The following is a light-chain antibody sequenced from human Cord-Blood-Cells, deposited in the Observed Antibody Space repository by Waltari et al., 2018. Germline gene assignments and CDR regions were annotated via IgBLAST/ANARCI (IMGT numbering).Light chain of an antibody. CDR2: AAS. Sequence: DIQMTQYPSSLSASVGDSVTITCRASQSISSYLNWYQQKPGKAPKLLIYAASSLQSGVPARFSGSGSGTDFTLTINSLQPEDFATYYCQQSYSTPRTFGQGTKVEIK. CDR3: QQSYSTPRT. V-gene: IGKV1-39*01. CDR1: QSISSY. J-gene: IGKJ1*01.